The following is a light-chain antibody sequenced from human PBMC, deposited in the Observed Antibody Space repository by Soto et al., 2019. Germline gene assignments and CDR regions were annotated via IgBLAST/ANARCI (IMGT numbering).Light chain of an antibody. Sequence: QSALTQPRSVSGSPGQSVTISCTGTSSDVGGYNYVSWYQQHPGKAPKLMIYDVSKRPSGVPDCFSGSKSGNTASLTISGLQAEDEADYYCCSYAGSYPFVVFGGGTKLTVL. CDR3: CSYAGSYPFVV. J-gene: IGLJ2*01. CDR1: SSDVGGYNY. CDR2: DVS. V-gene: IGLV2-11*01.